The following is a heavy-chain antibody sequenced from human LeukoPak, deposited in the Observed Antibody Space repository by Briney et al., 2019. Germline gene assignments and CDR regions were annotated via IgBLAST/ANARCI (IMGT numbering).Heavy chain of an antibody. CDR3: ATSASRGVSVLGRDDAFDI. CDR1: GGSVSGYH. V-gene: IGHV4-4*09. J-gene: IGHJ3*02. CDR2: IYHSGST. Sequence: PSETLSLTCTVSGGSVSGYHWSWIRQSPGTGLEWIGNIYHSGSTKYNPSPKSRFIVSVDTSKNQFSLKVSSVTAADTAVYYCATSASRGVSVLGRDDAFDIWGQGTMVTVSS. D-gene: IGHD3-10*01.